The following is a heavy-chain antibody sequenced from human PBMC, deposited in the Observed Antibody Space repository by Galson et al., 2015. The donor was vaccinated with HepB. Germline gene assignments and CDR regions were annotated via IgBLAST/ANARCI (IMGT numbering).Heavy chain of an antibody. CDR1: GFTFSDYY. Sequence: SLRLSCAASGFTFSDYYMSWIRQAPGKGLEWVSYISSSGSTIYYADSVKGRFTISRDNAKNSLYLQMNSLRAEDTALYYCAKDINYYDSSGYGDAFDIWGQGTVVTVSS. J-gene: IGHJ3*02. D-gene: IGHD3-22*01. CDR3: AKDINYYDSSGYGDAFDI. CDR2: ISSSGSTI. V-gene: IGHV3-11*01.